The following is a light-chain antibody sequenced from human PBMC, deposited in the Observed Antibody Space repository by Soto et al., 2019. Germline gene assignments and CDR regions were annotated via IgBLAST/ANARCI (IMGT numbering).Light chain of an antibody. CDR3: QQFNGFPLT. J-gene: IGKJ4*01. Sequence: EIVMTQSPATLSVSPGERATLSCRASQSISSNLAWYQQKPGQAPRLLIYGASTRATGVPARFSGSGSGTEFTLTISSLQSEDFAVYYCQQFNGFPLTFGGGTKVQIK. CDR2: GAS. V-gene: IGKV3-15*01. CDR1: QSISSN.